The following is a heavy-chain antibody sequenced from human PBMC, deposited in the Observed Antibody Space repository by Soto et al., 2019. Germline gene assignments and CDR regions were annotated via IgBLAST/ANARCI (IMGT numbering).Heavy chain of an antibody. CDR3: GRSGDQLLPGWYYYYGMDV. CDR2: IYYSGST. J-gene: IGHJ6*02. V-gene: IGHV4-59*01. CDR1: GGSISSYY. D-gene: IGHD2-2*01. Sequence: SETLSLTCTVSGGSISSYYWSWIRQPPGKGLEWIGYIYYSGSTNYNPSLKSRVTISVDTSKNQFSLKLSSVTAADTAVYYCGRSGDQLLPGWYYYYGMDVWGQGTTVTVSS.